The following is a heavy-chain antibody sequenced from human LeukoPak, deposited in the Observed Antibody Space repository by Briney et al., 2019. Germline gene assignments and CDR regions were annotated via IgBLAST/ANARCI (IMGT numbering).Heavy chain of an antibody. CDR2: INHSGST. V-gene: IGHV4-34*01. J-gene: IGHJ3*01. Sequence: PSETLSLTCAVYGGSFSGYYWSWIRQPPGKGPEWIGEINHSGSTNYNPSLKSRVTISVDTSKNQFSLKLSSVTAADTAVYYCARGLLLSWGQGTMVTVSS. CDR3: ARGLLLS. CDR1: GGSFSGYY. D-gene: IGHD2-15*01.